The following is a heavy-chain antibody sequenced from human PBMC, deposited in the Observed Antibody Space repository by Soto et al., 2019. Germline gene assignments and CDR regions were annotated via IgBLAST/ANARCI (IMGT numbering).Heavy chain of an antibody. Sequence: QVQLVESGGGVVQPGRSLRLSCAASGFTFSSYAMHWVRQAPGKGLEWVAVISYDGSNKYYADSVKGRFTISRDNSKNTXYRQMNSLRAEDTAGYYCAREASSSWYGAGGWFDPWGQGTLVTVSS. V-gene: IGHV3-30-3*01. CDR3: AREASSSWYGAGGWFDP. CDR1: GFTFSSYA. D-gene: IGHD6-13*01. J-gene: IGHJ5*02. CDR2: ISYDGSNK.